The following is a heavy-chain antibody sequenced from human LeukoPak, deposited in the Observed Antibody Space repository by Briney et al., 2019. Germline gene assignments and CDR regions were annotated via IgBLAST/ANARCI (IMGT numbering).Heavy chain of an antibody. CDR2: IYCDDDK. J-gene: IGHJ4*02. V-gene: IGHV2-5*02. D-gene: IGHD3-16*01. Sequence: SGPTLVKPTQTLTLTCTFSGFSLSTSGAGVGWIRQPPGKALEWLALIYCDDDKRYSPSLRTRRTSTKDTSKNQVVLTMTNMDPVDTATYYCAHYTFTWSTAYWGQGTLVTVSS. CDR3: AHYTFTWSTAY. CDR1: GFSLSTSGAG.